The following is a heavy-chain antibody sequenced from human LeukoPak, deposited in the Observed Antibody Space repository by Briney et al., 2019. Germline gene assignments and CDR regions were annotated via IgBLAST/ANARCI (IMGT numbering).Heavy chain of an antibody. J-gene: IGHJ4*02. Sequence: GASVKVSCKASGGTFSSYAISWVRQAPGQGLEWMGWINPNSGGTNYAQKFQGRVTMTRDTSISTAYMELSRLTSDDTAVYFCARETNYSSGNVYNRIDYWGQGTLVTVSS. V-gene: IGHV1-2*02. CDR1: GGTFSSYA. CDR3: ARETNYSSGNVYNRIDY. CDR2: INPNSGGT. D-gene: IGHD3-10*01.